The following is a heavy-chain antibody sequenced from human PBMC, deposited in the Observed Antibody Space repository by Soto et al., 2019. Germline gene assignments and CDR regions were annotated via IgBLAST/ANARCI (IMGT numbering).Heavy chain of an antibody. Sequence: QVQLVQSGAEVKKPGASVKVSCKASGYTFTGYYMHWVRQAPGQGLEWMGWINPNSGGTNYAQKFQGRVTMTRDTSISTAYMELSRLRSYGTAVYYCARVGRTKAPANWFDPWGQGTLVTVSS. CDR3: ARVGRTKAPANWFDP. V-gene: IGHV1-2*02. CDR2: INPNSGGT. D-gene: IGHD2-2*01. CDR1: GYTFTGYY. J-gene: IGHJ5*02.